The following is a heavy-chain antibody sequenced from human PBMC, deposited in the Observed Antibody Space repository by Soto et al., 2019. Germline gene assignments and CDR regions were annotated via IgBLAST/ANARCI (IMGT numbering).Heavy chain of an antibody. Sequence: QIQLVQSGGEVKKPGASVKVSCKSSGYNFISHSITWVRQAPGQGLEWMGRISAYNGNTNHAQKFQGRLTMTTDTSTRTAYLELRSLRSDDTAVYYCARGAFCGGAPGCRYMAVWGEGTTVNVSS. J-gene: IGHJ6*04. CDR2: ISAYNGNT. CDR1: GYNFISHS. CDR3: ARGAFCGGAPGCRYMAV. D-gene: IGHD2-21*01. V-gene: IGHV1-18*01.